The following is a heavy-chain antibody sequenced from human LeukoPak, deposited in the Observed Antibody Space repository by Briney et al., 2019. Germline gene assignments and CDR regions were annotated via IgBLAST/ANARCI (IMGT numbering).Heavy chain of an antibody. CDR2: IYHGDSDT. D-gene: IGHD3-3*01. J-gene: IGHJ4*02. V-gene: IGHV5-51*01. CDR1: GYSFNSYL. Sequence: GESLKISWKGSGYSFNSYLIEWVRQMPGKGLGWMGIIYHGDSDTKYSPSFQGQVTISADKSTSTAYLQWSSLKASDTAMYYCARRKMYDFDCWGQGTLVTVSS. CDR3: ARRKMYDFDC.